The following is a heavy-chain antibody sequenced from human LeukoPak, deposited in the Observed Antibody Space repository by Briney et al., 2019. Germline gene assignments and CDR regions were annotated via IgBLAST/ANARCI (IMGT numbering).Heavy chain of an antibody. J-gene: IGHJ4*02. CDR2: INFNSGGT. CDR3: AREKTTMVDY. Sequence: GASVKVSCKASGNTFTGYFMHWVRQAPGQGLEWMGWINFNSGGTNYAQKFQGRVTLTRGTSINTAYMDLSSLRFDDTAVYYCAREKTTMVDYWGQGTLVIVSS. D-gene: IGHD5-18*01. V-gene: IGHV1-2*02. CDR1: GNTFTGYF.